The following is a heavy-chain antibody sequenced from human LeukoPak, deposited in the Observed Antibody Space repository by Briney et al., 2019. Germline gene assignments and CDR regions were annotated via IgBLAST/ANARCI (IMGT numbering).Heavy chain of an antibody. CDR3: ARGVRVYGSGSYRPYYGMAV. D-gene: IGHD3-10*01. CDR2: IYYSGST. J-gene: IGHJ6*02. Sequence: SETLSLTCTVSGDSIRSYYWSWIRQPPGKGLEWRGYIYYSGSTNYTPSLKSRVNISVDTSKNRFSLKLSSVTAADTAVYYCARGVRVYGSGSYRPYYGMAVWGEGTTVSVS. CDR1: GDSIRSYY. V-gene: IGHV4-59*01.